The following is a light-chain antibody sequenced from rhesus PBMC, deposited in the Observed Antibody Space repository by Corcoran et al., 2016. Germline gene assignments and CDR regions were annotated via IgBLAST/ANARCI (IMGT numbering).Light chain of an antibody. V-gene: IGLV2S7*01. CDR2: GFS. Sequence: QSAPTQPPSVSGSPGQSVTISCTGTSSDIGGYNYVSWYQQHPGKAPKLMIYGFSNRPSGVSDRFSGSKSGNTASLTISGLQAEDEADYYCCSSTPSSTFIFGAGTRLTVL. J-gene: IGLJ1*01. CDR1: SSDIGGYNY. CDR3: CSSTPSSTFI.